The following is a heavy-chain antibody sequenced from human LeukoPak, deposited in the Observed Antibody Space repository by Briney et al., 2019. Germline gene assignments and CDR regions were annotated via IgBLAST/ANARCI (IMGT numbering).Heavy chain of an antibody. CDR2: IYYSGST. CDR3: ARHGRHSGQVGY. J-gene: IGHJ4*02. Sequence: SETLSLTCTVSGGSISSYYWSWIRQPPGKGLEWIGYIYYSGSTNYNPSLKSRVTISVDTSKNQFSLKLSSVTAADTAVYYCARHGRHSGQVGYWGQGTLVTVSS. V-gene: IGHV4-59*08. D-gene: IGHD6-19*01. CDR1: GGSISSYY.